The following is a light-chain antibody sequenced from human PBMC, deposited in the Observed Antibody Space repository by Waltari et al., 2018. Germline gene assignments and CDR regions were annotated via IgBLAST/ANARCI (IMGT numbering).Light chain of an antibody. V-gene: IGKV3-11*01. CDR3: QQRSNWPP. J-gene: IGKJ5*01. CDR1: QSVSSY. CDR2: DAS. Sequence: EIVLTQSPATLSLSPGERATLSCRASQSVSSYLAWYQQKPGQAPRLLIYDASNRATAIPARCSGSGSGTDFTLTISSLEPEDFAVYYCQQRSNWPPFGQGTRLEIK.